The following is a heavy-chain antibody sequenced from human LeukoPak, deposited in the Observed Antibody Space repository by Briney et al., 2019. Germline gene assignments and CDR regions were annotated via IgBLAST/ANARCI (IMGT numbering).Heavy chain of an antibody. J-gene: IGHJ6*02. CDR1: GFTFSSYG. CDR3: ARYRGGNSPYYYYYGMDV. D-gene: IGHD4-23*01. Sequence: GRSLRLSCAASGFTFSSYGMHWVRQAPGKGLEWVAVIWYDGSNKYYADSVKGRFTISRDNSKNTLYLQMNSLRAEDTAVYYCARYRGGNSPYYYYYGMDVWGQGATVTVSS. CDR2: IWYDGSNK. V-gene: IGHV3-33*08.